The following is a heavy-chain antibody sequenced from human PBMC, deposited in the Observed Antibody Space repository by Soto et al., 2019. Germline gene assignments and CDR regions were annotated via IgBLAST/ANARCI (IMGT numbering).Heavy chain of an antibody. CDR1: GFTFNSYG. CDR3: AKAARDSYGYARFDP. Sequence: EVQLLESGGDLVQPGGSLRLSCAASGFTFNSYGMSWVRQAPGKGLQWVSAISDSGGTTYHGDSVKGRFTISRDNSKNTLYLQMNSLRAEDTAVYYCAKAARDSYGYARFDPWGQGTLVTVSS. V-gene: IGHV3-23*01. D-gene: IGHD5-18*01. CDR2: ISDSGGTT. J-gene: IGHJ5*02.